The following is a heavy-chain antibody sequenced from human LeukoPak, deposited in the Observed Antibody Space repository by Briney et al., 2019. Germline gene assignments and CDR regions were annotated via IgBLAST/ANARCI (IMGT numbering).Heavy chain of an antibody. D-gene: IGHD3-22*01. J-gene: IGHJ4*02. CDR3: AKVQNYYDSSGYYESN. CDR1: GFTFSSYA. Sequence: GGSLRLSCAASGFTFSSYAMSWVRQAPGKGLEWVSAISGSGGSTYYADSVKGRFTISRDNSKNTLYLQMNSLRAEDTAVYYRAKVQNYYDSSGYYESNWGQGTLVTVSS. V-gene: IGHV3-23*01. CDR2: ISGSGGST.